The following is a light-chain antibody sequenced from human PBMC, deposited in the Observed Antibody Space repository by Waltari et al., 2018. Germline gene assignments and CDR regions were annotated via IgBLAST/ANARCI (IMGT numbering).Light chain of an antibody. Sequence: QSALTQPASVSGSPGQSITLSCTGRSSDIGDYTYVSWYQQYPGQAPKLILFDVTDRPSGVSPRFSGSKSGNTASLTISGLQTEDEADYYCNSYTSTSTLVFGTGTKVTVL. CDR1: SSDIGDYTY. CDR3: NSYTSTSTLV. J-gene: IGLJ1*01. CDR2: DVT. V-gene: IGLV2-14*03.